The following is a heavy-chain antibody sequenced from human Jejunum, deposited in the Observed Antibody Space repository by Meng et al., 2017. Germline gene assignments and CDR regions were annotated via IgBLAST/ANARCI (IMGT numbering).Heavy chain of an antibody. CDR2: MDYRGST. CDR1: GDSISSGEYF. J-gene: IGHJ4*02. Sequence: QAQLQEVGPGLVQPSPPLSLTGTVSGDSISSGEYFWSWVRQPPGKGLEWIGYMDYRGSTFYNPSLKSRVTISVDTSKNQFSLKLSSETAADTAVYFCARGELLWDYWGQGTLVTVAS. CDR3: ARGELLWDY. D-gene: IGHD2-2*01. V-gene: IGHV4-30-4*01.